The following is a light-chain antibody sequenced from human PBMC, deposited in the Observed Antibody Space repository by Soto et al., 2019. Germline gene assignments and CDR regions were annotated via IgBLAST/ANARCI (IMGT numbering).Light chain of an antibody. CDR1: SSDVGGYNY. CDR3: SSYAGSNRL. V-gene: IGLV2-8*01. CDR2: EVS. J-gene: IGLJ2*01. Sequence: QSALTQPPSASGSPGQSVTISCTGTSSDVGGYNYVSWYQQHPGKAPKLMIYEVSKRPSGVPDRFSGSKSGNTASLTVSGLQAEEEADYYCSSYAGSNRLFGGGTKLTVL.